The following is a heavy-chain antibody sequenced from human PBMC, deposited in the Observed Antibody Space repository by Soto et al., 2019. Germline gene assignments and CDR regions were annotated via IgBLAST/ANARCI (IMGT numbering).Heavy chain of an antibody. V-gene: IGHV3-23*01. CDR1: GFTFSSYA. J-gene: IGHJ5*02. D-gene: IGHD6-19*01. CDR2: ISGSGGST. CDR3: AKDRDIAVAPNWFDP. Sequence: GGSLRLSCAASGFTFSSYAMSWVRQAPGKGLEWVSAISGSGGSTYYADSVKGRFTISRDNSKNTLYLQMNSLRAEDTAVYYCAKDRDIAVAPNWFDPWGQGTLVTVSS.